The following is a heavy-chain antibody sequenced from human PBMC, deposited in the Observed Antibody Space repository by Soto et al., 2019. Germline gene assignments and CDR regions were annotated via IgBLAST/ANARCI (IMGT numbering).Heavy chain of an antibody. CDR2: IRSKAYGGTT. D-gene: IGHD4-4*01. CDR1: GFTFGDYA. CDR3: TSQMTTDYYYYGMDV. Sequence: GGSLRLSCTASGFTFGDYAMSWFRQAPGKGLEWVGFIRSKAYGGTTEYAASVKGRFTISRDDSKSIAYLQMNSLKTEDTAVYYCTSQMTTDYYYYGMDVWGQGTTVTV. V-gene: IGHV3-49*03. J-gene: IGHJ6*02.